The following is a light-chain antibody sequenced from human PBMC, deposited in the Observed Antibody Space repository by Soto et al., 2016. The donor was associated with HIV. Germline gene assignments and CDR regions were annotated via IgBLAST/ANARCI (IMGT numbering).Light chain of an antibody. V-gene: IGKV1-33*01. CDR3: QQHQNVPLT. J-gene: IGKJ4*01. Sequence: DIQMTQSPSSLSASVGDRVIITCQASQDISNNLNWFQQKPGKAPKLLIYAASTLETGVPSRFSGSGSGTDFTFIISSLQPEDLATYYCQQHQNVPLTFGGGTKVAIK. CDR1: QDISNN. CDR2: AAS.